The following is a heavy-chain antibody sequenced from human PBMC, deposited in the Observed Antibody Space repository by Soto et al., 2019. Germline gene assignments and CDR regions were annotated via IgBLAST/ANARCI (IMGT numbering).Heavy chain of an antibody. J-gene: IGHJ6*02. D-gene: IGHD4-17*01. Sequence: QVQLVESGGGVVQPGRSLRLSCAASGFTFSSYGMHWVRQAPGKGLEWVAVISYDGSNKYYADSVKGRFTISRDNSKNTLYLQMNSLRAEDTAVYCCAKDYGENYYYGMDVWGQGTTVTVSS. V-gene: IGHV3-30*18. CDR1: GFTFSSYG. CDR2: ISYDGSNK. CDR3: AKDYGENYYYGMDV.